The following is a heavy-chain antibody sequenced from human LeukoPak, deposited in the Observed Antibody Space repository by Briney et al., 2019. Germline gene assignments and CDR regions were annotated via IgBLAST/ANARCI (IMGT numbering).Heavy chain of an antibody. CDR1: GFTFSSYA. J-gene: IGHJ4*02. V-gene: IGHV3-23*01. Sequence: PGGSLRLSCAASGFTFSSYAMTWVRQAPGKGLEWVSVISGSGDSTYYADSVKGRFTISRDNSENTLYLQMNSPRAEDTAVYYCAKRFPTYYYDSSDYWGQGTLVTVSS. CDR2: ISGSGDST. D-gene: IGHD3-22*01. CDR3: AKRFPTYYYDSSDY.